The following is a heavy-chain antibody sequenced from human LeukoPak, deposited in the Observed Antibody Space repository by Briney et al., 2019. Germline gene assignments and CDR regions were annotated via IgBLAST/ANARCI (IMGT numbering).Heavy chain of an antibody. CDR1: GGSISSYY. CDR2: IYYSGST. V-gene: IGHV4-59*01. D-gene: IGHD6-13*01. Sequence: SGTLSLTGTVSGGSISSYYWGWIRQPPGEGMEWIGYIYYSGSTNYNPSLKSRVTISAETSKNQFSLKLSSVTAADTAVYYCARGGSSWYGGAFDIWGQGTMVTVSS. CDR3: ARGGSSWYGGAFDI. J-gene: IGHJ3*02.